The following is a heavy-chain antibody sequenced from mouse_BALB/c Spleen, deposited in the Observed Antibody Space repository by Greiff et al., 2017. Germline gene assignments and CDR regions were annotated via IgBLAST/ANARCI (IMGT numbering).Heavy chain of an antibody. Sequence: DVQLVESGGDLVKPGGSLKLSCAASGFTFSSYGMSWVRQTPDKRLEWVATISSGGSYTYYPDSVKGRFTISRDNAKNTLYLQMSSLKSEDTAMYYCARRRGGFAYWGQGTLVTVSA. J-gene: IGHJ3*01. CDR2: ISSGGSYT. CDR1: GFTFSSYG. CDR3: ARRRGGFAY. V-gene: IGHV5-6*01.